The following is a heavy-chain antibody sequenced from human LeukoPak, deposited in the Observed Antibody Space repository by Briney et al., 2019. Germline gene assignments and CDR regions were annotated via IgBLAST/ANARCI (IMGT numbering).Heavy chain of an antibody. CDR1: GGTFSSYA. CDR2: IIPIFGTA. D-gene: IGHD2-2*02. CDR3: ARDRAPVVPAAIRYYYYYMDV. Sequence: SVKVSCKASGGTFSSYAISWVRQAPGQGLEWMGGIIPIFGTANYARKFQGRVTITADESTSTAYMELSSLRSEDTAVYYCARDRAPVVPAAIRYYYYYMDVWGKGTTVTVSS. J-gene: IGHJ6*03. V-gene: IGHV1-69*13.